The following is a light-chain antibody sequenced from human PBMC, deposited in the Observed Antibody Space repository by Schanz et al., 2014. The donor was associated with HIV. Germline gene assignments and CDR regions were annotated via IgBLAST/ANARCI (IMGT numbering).Light chain of an antibody. CDR2: AAS. J-gene: IGKJ4*01. V-gene: IGKV3-20*01. CDR3: QQYDNWPPF. Sequence: IVLTQSPGTLSLSPGERGTLSCRASQSISSSLLAWYQKKPGQAPTLLIYAASSRASGVPDRFSGSGSGADFTLTISGLEPEDFAVYYCQQYDNWPPFFGGGTKVEIK. CDR1: QSISSSL.